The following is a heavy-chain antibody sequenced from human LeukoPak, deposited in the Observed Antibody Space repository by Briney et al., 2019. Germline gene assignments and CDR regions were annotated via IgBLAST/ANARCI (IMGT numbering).Heavy chain of an antibody. CDR1: GFTFNNYA. D-gene: IGHD3-22*01. Sequence: PGGSLRLSCAASGFTFNNYAMSWARQAPGKGLEWVAGISASGGHSYYPDSVKGRFAISRDSSKNTLYLEMNSLKVEDTAMYFCAKDDSRALDHFDYWGQGTVVTVSS. J-gene: IGHJ4*02. CDR3: AKDDSRALDHFDY. V-gene: IGHV3-23*01. CDR2: ISASGGHS.